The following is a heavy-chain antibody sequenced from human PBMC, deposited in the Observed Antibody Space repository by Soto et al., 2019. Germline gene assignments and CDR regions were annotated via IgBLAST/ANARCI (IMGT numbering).Heavy chain of an antibody. Sequence: SETLSLTCSVSGDSISSYYWSWIRQSPGKGLEWIGYVYNSGISHYNPSLTSRVTISEDTSKNQISLRLTSVTATDTAVYFCARGRGSFDKWGQGLLVTVSS. J-gene: IGHJ4*02. D-gene: IGHD3-10*01. V-gene: IGHV4-59*08. CDR2: VYNSGIS. CDR1: GDSISSYY. CDR3: ARGRGSFDK.